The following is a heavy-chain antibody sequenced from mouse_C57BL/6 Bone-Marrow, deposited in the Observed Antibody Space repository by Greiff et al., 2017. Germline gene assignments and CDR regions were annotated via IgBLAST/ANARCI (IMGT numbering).Heavy chain of an antibody. V-gene: IGHV1-81*01. CDR3: AREGYYYGSLVV. Sequence: VQLQESGAELARPGASVKLSCKASGYTFTSYGISWVKQRTGQGLEWIGEIYPRSGNTYYNEKFKGKATLTADKSSSTAYMELRSLTSEDSAVYFCAREGYYYGSLVVWGTGTTVTVSS. J-gene: IGHJ1*03. D-gene: IGHD1-1*01. CDR2: IYPRSGNT. CDR1: GYTFTSYG.